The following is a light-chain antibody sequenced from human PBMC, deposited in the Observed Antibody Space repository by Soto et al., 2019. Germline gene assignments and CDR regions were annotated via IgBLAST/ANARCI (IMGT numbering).Light chain of an antibody. J-gene: IGLJ3*02. Sequence: QSVLTQPPSVSGAPGQRVTISCTGSSSNIGAGYDVHWYQQLPGTAPKLLIYGNSNRPSGVPDRFSGSKSVTSASLAITGLQAEDEVDYYCQPYVSSLSVWVFGGGTKLTVL. CDR1: SSNIGAGYD. CDR2: GNS. CDR3: QPYVSSLSVWV. V-gene: IGLV1-40*01.